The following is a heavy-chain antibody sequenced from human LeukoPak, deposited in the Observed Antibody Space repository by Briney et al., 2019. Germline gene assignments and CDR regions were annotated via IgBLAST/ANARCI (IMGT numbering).Heavy chain of an antibody. D-gene: IGHD6-25*01. Sequence: SETLSLTCTVSGGSISSYYWTWIRQSAGKGLEWIGRINTSGSTNYNPSLRSRVTMSVNTSKNQFSLHLTSVTAADTAVYSCAREGGDPRWLDPWGQGTLVTVSP. CDR3: AREGGDPRWLDP. V-gene: IGHV4-4*07. CDR1: GGSISSYY. J-gene: IGHJ5*02. CDR2: INTSGST.